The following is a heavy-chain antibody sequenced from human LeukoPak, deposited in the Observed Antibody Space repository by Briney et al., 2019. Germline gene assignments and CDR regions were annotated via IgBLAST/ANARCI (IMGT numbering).Heavy chain of an antibody. J-gene: IGHJ4*02. CDR1: GGSIDSRSYS. Sequence: SETLSLTCTVSGGSIDSRSYSWDWIRQAPGKGLERIGTIYHSGSTEYNPSLKSRVAIFVDTSKIQCSLILHSVAAADTAVYYCARLSEFDNTHYHYFDYWGQGALVTVSS. CDR3: ARLSEFDNTHYHYFDY. D-gene: IGHD2-15*01. V-gene: IGHV4-39*01. CDR2: IYHSGST.